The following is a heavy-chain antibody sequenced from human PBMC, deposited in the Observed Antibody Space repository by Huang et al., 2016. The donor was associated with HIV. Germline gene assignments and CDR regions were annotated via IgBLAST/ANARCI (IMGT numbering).Heavy chain of an antibody. J-gene: IGHJ3*02. V-gene: IGHV3-48*01. Sequence: EEQLVESGGGLVKPGGSLRLSCAVSGFSLSRYSRHWVRQAPGKGVEWVSYISSSSSTMHYADSVKGRFTISRDNAKNLLYLQMHSLRAEDTAIYYCARDRFGWIQPTEPFYIWGQGTLVSVSS. D-gene: IGHD5-18*01. CDR3: ARDRFGWIQPTEPFYI. CDR2: ISSSSSTM. CDR1: GFSLSRYS.